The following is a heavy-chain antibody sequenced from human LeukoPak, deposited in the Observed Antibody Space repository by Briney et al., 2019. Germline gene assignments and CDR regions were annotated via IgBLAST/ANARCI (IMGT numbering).Heavy chain of an antibody. Sequence: GGSLGLSCAASGFIVNSYYMSWFRQAPGKGLEWVSVIYTAGTTHYADSVRGRFIISRDYSKNTLNLQMNSLRAEDTAVYYCARGYAQAEVTAPDYWGQGILVTVSS. D-gene: IGHD1-14*01. J-gene: IGHJ4*02. CDR3: ARGYAQAEVTAPDY. CDR2: IYTAGTT. CDR1: GFIVNSYY. V-gene: IGHV3-53*01.